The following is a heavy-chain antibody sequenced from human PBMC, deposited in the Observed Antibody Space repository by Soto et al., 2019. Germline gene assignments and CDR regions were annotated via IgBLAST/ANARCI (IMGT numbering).Heavy chain of an antibody. D-gene: IGHD2-2*01. CDR3: ARDAVVPAAPTSNWFDP. V-gene: IGHV1-18*01. J-gene: IGHJ5*02. Sequence: ASVKVSCKASGYTFTSYGISWVRQAPGQGLEWMGWISAYNGNTNYAQKLQGRVTMTTDTSTSTAYMELRSLRSDDTAVYYCARDAVVPAAPTSNWFDPWGQGTLVTVSS. CDR1: GYTFTSYG. CDR2: ISAYNGNT.